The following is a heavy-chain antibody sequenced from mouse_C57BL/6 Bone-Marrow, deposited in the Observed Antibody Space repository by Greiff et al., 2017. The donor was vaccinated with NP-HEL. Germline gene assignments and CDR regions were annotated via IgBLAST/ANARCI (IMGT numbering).Heavy chain of an antibody. D-gene: IGHD2-3*01. CDR2: IDPSDSYT. V-gene: IGHV1-69*01. CDR3: AREGWLLPYYFDY. J-gene: IGHJ2*01. CDR1: GYTFTSYW. Sequence: QVQLKQPGAELVMPGASVKLSCKASGYTFTSYWMHWVKQRPGQGLEWIGEIDPSDSYTNYNQKFKGKSTLTVDKSSSTAYMQLSSLTSEDSAVYYCAREGWLLPYYFDYWGQGTTLTVSS.